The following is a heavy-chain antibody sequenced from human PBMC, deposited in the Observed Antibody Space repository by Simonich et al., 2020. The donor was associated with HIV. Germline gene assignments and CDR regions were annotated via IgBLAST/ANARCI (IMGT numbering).Heavy chain of an antibody. CDR1: GYSISSGYY. D-gene: IGHD1-1*01. J-gene: IGHJ4*02. Sequence: QVQLQESGPGLVKPSATLSLTCAVSGYSISSGYYWGWIRQPPGKGLEWIGSIDHSRLTNYSPHQNSRATLPVDPSKHQFYLELTSVTAEDTALHYCASHVNEQDYFDFWGQGTLITVSS. CDR2: IDHSRLT. CDR3: ASHVNEQDYFDF. V-gene: IGHV4-38-2*01.